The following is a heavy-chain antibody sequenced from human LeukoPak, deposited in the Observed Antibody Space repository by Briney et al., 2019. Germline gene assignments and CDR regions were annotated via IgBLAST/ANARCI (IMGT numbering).Heavy chain of an antibody. CDR2: ISGSGGST. J-gene: IGHJ4*02. Sequence: GGSLRLSRSASGFTFSSYAMSWVRQAPGKGLEWVSAISGSGGSTYYADSVKGRFTISRDNSKNTLYLQMNSLRAEDTAVYYCAKGDIVVVVAAHFDYWGQGTLVTVSS. V-gene: IGHV3-23*01. CDR1: GFTFSSYA. CDR3: AKGDIVVVVAAHFDY. D-gene: IGHD2-15*01.